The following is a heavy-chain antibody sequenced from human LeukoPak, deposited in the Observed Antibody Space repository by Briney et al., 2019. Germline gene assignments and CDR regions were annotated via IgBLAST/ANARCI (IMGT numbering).Heavy chain of an antibody. CDR2: ISAYNGNT. D-gene: IGHD4-11*01. CDR1: GYTFTSYG. V-gene: IGHV1-18*01. CDR3: ARDPVTVRSPGAFDI. Sequence: ASVKVSCKASGYTFTSYGISWVRQAPGQGLEWMGWISAYNGNTNYAQKLQGRVTMTTDTSTSTAYMELRSLRSDDTAVYYCARDPVTVRSPGAFDIWGQGTVVTVSS. J-gene: IGHJ3*02.